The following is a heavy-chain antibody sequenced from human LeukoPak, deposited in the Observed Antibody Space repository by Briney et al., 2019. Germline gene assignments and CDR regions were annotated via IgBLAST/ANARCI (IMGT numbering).Heavy chain of an antibody. CDR1: GFTFDDYG. CDR3: ASIVSRERITIFGVVQENWFDP. CDR2: INWNGGST. V-gene: IGHV3-20*04. J-gene: IGHJ5*02. Sequence: GGSLRLSCAASGFTFDDYGMSWVRQAPGKGLEWVSGINWNGGSTGYADSMKGRFTISRDNAKNSLYLQMNSLRAEDTALYYCASIVSRERITIFGVVQENWFDPWGQGTLVTVSS. D-gene: IGHD3-3*01.